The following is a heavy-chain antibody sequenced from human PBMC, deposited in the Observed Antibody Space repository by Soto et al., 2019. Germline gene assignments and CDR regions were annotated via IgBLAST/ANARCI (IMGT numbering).Heavy chain of an antibody. D-gene: IGHD6-13*01. J-gene: IGHJ5*02. V-gene: IGHV2-26*04. CDR3: ASTYSSSWYWFDP. CDR2: IFSNDEK. CDR1: GFSLSNAGLG. Sequence: QVTVKESGPELVKPTETLTLTCTVSGFSLSNAGLGVSWIRQPPGKALEWLAHIFSNDEKSYSTSLKSRLTISKDTSKSQVVLTMTNMDPVDTATYYCASTYSSSWYWFDPWGQGTLVTVSS.